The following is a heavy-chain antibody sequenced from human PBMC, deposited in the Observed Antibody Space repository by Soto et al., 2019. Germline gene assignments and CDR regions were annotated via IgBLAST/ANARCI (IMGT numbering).Heavy chain of an antibody. CDR2: ISSSSTI. CDR1: GFTFSRYS. D-gene: IGHD2-15*01. CDR3: ATIVVVAATLDY. Sequence: SLRLSCSASGFTFSRYSMNWVRQAPGKGLEWVSYISSSSTIYYADSVKGRFTISRDNAKNSLYLQMNSLRAEDTAVYYCATIVVVAATLDYWGQGTLVTVSS. V-gene: IGHV3-48*01. J-gene: IGHJ4*02.